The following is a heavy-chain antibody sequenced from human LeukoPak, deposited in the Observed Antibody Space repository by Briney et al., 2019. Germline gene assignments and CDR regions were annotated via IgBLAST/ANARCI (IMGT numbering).Heavy chain of an antibody. CDR3: ASGVVVVVAATRGDAFDI. Sequence: ASAKVSCKASGYTFTGYYMHWVRQAPGQGLEWMGWINPNSGGTNYAQKFQGRVTMTRDTSISTAYMELSRLRSDDTAVYYCASGVVVVVAATRGDAFDIWGQGTMVTVSS. D-gene: IGHD2-15*01. J-gene: IGHJ3*02. V-gene: IGHV1-2*02. CDR2: INPNSGGT. CDR1: GYTFTGYY.